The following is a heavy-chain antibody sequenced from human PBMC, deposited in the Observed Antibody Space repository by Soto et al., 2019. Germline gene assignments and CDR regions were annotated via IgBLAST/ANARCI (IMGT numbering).Heavy chain of an antibody. CDR3: ARKVPSLHFGLDV. V-gene: IGHV3-33*01. Sequence: PGGSLRLSCAASGFTFRSYVMHWVRQAPGKGLEWVALLWDDGSKTYYADSVKGRFTISRDISNNTLYLQMNSLRADDTAVYYCARKVPSLHFGLDVWGQGTTVTVSS. D-gene: IGHD3-3*02. J-gene: IGHJ6*02. CDR2: LWDDGSKT. CDR1: GFTFRSYV.